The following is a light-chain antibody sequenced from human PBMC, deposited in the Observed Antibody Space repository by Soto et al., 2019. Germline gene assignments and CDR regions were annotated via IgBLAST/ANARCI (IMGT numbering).Light chain of an antibody. CDR3: QQFDSLPLT. CDR1: QDISNY. CDR2: DAF. J-gene: IGKJ4*01. Sequence: DIQLTQSPSSLSASVGDRVTITCQASQDISNYINWYQQKPGKPPKLLISDAFNLETRVPSRFSGSGSGTDFTYTISGLQPEDIATYYCQQFDSLPLTCGGGTRVDIK. V-gene: IGKV1-33*01.